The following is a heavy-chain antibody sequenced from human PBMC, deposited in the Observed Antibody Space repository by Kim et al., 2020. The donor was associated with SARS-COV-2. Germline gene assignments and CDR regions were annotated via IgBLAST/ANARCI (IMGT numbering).Heavy chain of an antibody. CDR1: GFTFDDYT. J-gene: IGHJ6*01. CDR3: ATAGPQGYYYYYGMDV. Sequence: GGSLRLSCAASGFTFDDYTMHWVRQAPGKGLEWVSLISWDGGSTYYADSVKGRFTISRDNSKNSLYLQMNSLRTEDTALYYCATAGPQGYYYYYGMDVWG. V-gene: IGHV3-43*01. CDR2: ISWDGGST. D-gene: IGHD6-19*01.